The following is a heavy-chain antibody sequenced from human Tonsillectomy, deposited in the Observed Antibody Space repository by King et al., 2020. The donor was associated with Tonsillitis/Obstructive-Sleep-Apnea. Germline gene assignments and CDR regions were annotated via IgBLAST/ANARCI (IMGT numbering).Heavy chain of an antibody. V-gene: IGHV4-59*12. CDR3: ARLVYCGGDCYLLDY. Sequence: VQLQESGPGLVKPSETLSLTCTVSGGSISSYYWSWIRQPPGKGLEWIGYIYYSGSTNYNPSLKSRVTISVDTSKNQFSLKLSSVTAADTALYYCARLVYCGGDCYLLDYWGQGTLVTVSS. J-gene: IGHJ4*02. D-gene: IGHD2-21*01. CDR1: GGSISSYY. CDR2: IYYSGST.